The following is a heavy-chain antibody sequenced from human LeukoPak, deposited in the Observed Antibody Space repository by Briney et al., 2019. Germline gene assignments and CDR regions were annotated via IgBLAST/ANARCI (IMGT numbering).Heavy chain of an antibody. CDR2: IYSGGST. V-gene: IGHV3-53*01. D-gene: IGHD1-26*01. CDR3: ARDVVGATYFD. J-gene: IGHJ4*02. CDR1: GFTVSSNY. Sequence: PGGSLRLSCAASGFTVSSNYMTWVRQAPGKGLEWVSIIYSGGSTCYADSVKGRFTISRDNSKNTLYLQMNSLRAEDTAVYYCARDVVGATYFDWGQGTLVTVSS.